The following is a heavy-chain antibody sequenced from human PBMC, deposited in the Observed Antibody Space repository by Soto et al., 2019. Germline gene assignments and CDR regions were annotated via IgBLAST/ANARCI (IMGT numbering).Heavy chain of an antibody. Sequence: PDWSMGISCAGSGSSVYDFTMTLYRQDQGKGLEWVSSIGGDGLSTYYAGSVKGRFTISRDNSKTTLYLQMNSLRADYTAVYCCARRPDAFDICGRGTMGTVSS. J-gene: IGHJ3*02. CDR3: ARRPDAFDI. CDR2: IGGDGLST. CDR1: GSSVYDFT. V-gene: IGHV3-23*01.